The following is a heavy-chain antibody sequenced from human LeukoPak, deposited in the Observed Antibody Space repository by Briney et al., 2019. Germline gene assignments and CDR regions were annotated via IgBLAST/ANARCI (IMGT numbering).Heavy chain of an antibody. V-gene: IGHV3-23*01. D-gene: IGHD6-19*01. Sequence: GGSLRLSCAASGFTFSSYAMNWVRQAPGKGLEWVSGISGSGGSTYYADSVKGRFTISRDNSKNTLYLQMNSLRAEDTAVYCCAKDGWLVRCFDYWGQGTLVTVSS. CDR1: GFTFSSYA. CDR3: AKDGWLVRCFDY. CDR2: ISGSGGST. J-gene: IGHJ4*02.